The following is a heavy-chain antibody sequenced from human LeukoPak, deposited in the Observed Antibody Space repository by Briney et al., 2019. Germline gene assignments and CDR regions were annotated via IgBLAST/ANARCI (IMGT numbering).Heavy chain of an antibody. CDR1: GGSFSGYY. Sequence: SETLSLTCAVYGGSFSGYYWSWIRQPPGKGLEWIGEINHSGSTNYNPSLKSRATISVDTSKNQFSLKLSSVTAADTAVYYCARVGYSSSWPFDYWGQGTLVTVSS. D-gene: IGHD6-13*01. CDR3: ARVGYSSSWPFDY. J-gene: IGHJ4*02. CDR2: INHSGST. V-gene: IGHV4-34*01.